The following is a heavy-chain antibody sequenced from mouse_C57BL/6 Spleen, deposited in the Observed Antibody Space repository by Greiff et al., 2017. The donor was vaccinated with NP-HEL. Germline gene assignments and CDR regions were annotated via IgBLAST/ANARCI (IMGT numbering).Heavy chain of an antibody. CDR3: ARNVDGYYPYWYFDV. CDR2: ISYDGSN. CDR1: GYSITSGYY. D-gene: IGHD2-3*01. V-gene: IGHV3-6*01. Sequence: EVKLQESGPGLVKPSQSLSLTCSVTGYSITSGYYWNWIRQFPGNKLEWMGYISYDGSNNYNPSLKNRISITRDTSKNQFFLKLNSVTTEDTATYYCARNVDGYYPYWYFDVWGTGTTVTVSS. J-gene: IGHJ1*03.